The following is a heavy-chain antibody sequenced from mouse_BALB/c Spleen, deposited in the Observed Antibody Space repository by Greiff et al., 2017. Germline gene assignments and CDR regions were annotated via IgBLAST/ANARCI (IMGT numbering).Heavy chain of an antibody. CDR3: ARGDYDYEVAWFAY. CDR2: IWSGGST. D-gene: IGHD2-4*01. Sequence: QVQLKQSGPGLVQPSQSLSITCTVSGFSLTSYGVHWVRQSPGKGLEWLGVIWSGGSTDYNAAFISRLSISKDNSKSQVFFKMNSLQANDTAPYYCARGDYDYEVAWFAYWGQGTLVTVSA. CDR1: GFSLTSYG. J-gene: IGHJ3*01. V-gene: IGHV2-2*02.